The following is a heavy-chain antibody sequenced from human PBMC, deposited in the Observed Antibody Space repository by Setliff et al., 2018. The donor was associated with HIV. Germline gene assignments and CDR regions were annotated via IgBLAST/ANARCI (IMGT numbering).Heavy chain of an antibody. Sequence: ASVKVSCKTSGYPFDSYGLSWVRQAPGQGLEWMGWISAYIGDTKYAQRFQGRVTMTTDPSTPTAYMELRSLNSEDTAVYYCARAVGGSNYFDYSGYQDFWGQGTRVTVSS. V-gene: IGHV1-18*01. CDR3: ARAVGGSNYFDYSGYQDF. D-gene: IGHD3-22*01. J-gene: IGHJ4*02. CDR2: ISAYIGDT. CDR1: GYPFDSYG.